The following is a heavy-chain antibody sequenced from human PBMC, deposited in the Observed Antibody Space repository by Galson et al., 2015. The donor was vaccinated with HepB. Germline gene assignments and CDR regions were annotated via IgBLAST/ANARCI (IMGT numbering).Heavy chain of an antibody. CDR3: ARDSGYCSSTSCYMGGVPYYMDV. CDR1: GFTFSSYG. Sequence: SLRLSCAASGFTFSSYGMHWVRQAPGQGLEWVGVIWYDGSNKYYADSVKGRFTISRDNSKNTLYLQMNSLRAEDTAVYYCARDSGYCSSTSCYMGGVPYYMDVWGKGITVTVSS. CDR2: IWYDGSNK. J-gene: IGHJ6*03. V-gene: IGHV3-33*01. D-gene: IGHD2-2*02.